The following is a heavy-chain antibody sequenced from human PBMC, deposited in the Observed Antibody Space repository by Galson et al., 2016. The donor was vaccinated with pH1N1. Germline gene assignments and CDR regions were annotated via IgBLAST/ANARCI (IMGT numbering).Heavy chain of an antibody. Sequence: CAISGDSVSSNSAAWNWIRQSPSRGLEWLGRTYYRSKWYNDYAVSVKSRITINPDTSKKQFSLRLSSLTTADTAVYYCAGDQGELVGYQWFDPWGQGTLVTVSS. CDR1: GDSVSSNSAA. CDR3: AGDQGELVGYQWFDP. V-gene: IGHV6-1*01. D-gene: IGHD1-26*01. CDR2: TYYRSKWYN. J-gene: IGHJ5*02.